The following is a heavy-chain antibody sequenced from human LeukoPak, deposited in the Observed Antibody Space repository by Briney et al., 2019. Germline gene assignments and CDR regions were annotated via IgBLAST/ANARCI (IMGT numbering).Heavy chain of an antibody. CDR3: AKAPDY. Sequence: GGSLRLSCAVSGFAFSSYAMSWVRQAPGKGLEWVSAISGTGDSTYSADSVKGRFTISRDNSTNTLYLQMNSLRVEDTAVHYCAKAPDYWGQRTLVTVSS. V-gene: IGHV3-23*01. J-gene: IGHJ4*02. CDR1: GFAFSSYA. CDR2: ISGTGDST.